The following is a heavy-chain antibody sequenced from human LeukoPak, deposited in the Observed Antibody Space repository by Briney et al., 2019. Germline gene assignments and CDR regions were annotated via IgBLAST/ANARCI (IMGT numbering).Heavy chain of an antibody. D-gene: IGHD3-22*01. CDR2: ISAYNGDT. Sequence: ASVKVSCKASGYTFTSYGISWVRQAPGQGLEWMGWISAYNGDTNYAQKLQGRVTMTTDTSTSTAYMELRSLRSDDTAVYYCTRDGLTYYHDSSGSSFYYFDYWGQGTLVNVSS. J-gene: IGHJ4*02. CDR1: GYTFTSYG. CDR3: TRDGLTYYHDSSGSSFYYFDY. V-gene: IGHV1-18*01.